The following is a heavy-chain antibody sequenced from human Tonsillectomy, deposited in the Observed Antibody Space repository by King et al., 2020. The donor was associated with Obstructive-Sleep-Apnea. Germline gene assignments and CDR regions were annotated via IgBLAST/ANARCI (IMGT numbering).Heavy chain of an antibody. V-gene: IGHV4-38-2*02. CDR2: IHHSGST. D-gene: IGHD3-22*01. CDR1: CYSLSGGYY. CDR3: ARDRDVYYYDTSGAKYGMDV. J-gene: IGHJ6*02. Sequence: VQLQESGPGLLKTSETLSLTSTVSCYSLSGGYYWGGIQKRPGKGLEGIGSIHHSGSTKYKPSLRSRVTISIDTSRNQFSLRLSSVTAADTAVYYCARDRDVYYYDTSGAKYGMDVWGQGTTVTVSS.